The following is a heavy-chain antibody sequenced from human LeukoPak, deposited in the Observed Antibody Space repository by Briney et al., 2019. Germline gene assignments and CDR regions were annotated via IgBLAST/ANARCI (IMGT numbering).Heavy chain of an antibody. J-gene: IGHJ4*02. V-gene: IGHV3-33*01. CDR1: GFTFSSYG. CDR3: ARDSGYYGAANYFDY. Sequence: GGSLRISCAASGFTFSSYGMHRVRQAPGKGLEWVAVIWYDGSNKYYADSVKGRFTISRDNSKNTLYLQMNNLRAEDTAVYYCARDSGYYGAANYFDYWGQGTLVTVSS. D-gene: IGHD3-16*01. CDR2: IWYDGSNK.